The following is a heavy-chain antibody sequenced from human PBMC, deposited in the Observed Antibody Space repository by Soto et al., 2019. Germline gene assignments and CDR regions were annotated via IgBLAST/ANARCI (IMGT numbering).Heavy chain of an antibody. V-gene: IGHV3-48*03. CDR2: ISSSGSNI. J-gene: IGHJ3*01. CDR3: ATRSGGGGAFDF. D-gene: IGHD3-10*01. Sequence: GGSLRLSCAASGFTFSSYEMTWVRQAPGKGLEWVSYISSSGSNIYYEDSVQGRFTISRDNAKNSLYLQMNSRRAEDTAVYYCATRSGGGGAFDFWGQGTMVTVSS. CDR1: GFTFSSYE.